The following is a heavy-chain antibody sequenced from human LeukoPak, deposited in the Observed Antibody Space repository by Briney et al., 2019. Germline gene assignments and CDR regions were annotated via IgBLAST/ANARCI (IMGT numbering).Heavy chain of an antibody. CDR2: INHSGST. D-gene: IGHD2-15*01. Sequence: SETLSLTCAVYGGSFSGYYWSWIRQPPGKGLEWIGEINHSGSTNYNPSLKSRVTISVDTSKNQFSLKLSSVTAADTAVYYCARVDAVVVVAADEPRFDPWGRGTLVTVSS. CDR1: GGSFSGYY. V-gene: IGHV4-34*01. CDR3: ARVDAVVVVAADEPRFDP. J-gene: IGHJ5*02.